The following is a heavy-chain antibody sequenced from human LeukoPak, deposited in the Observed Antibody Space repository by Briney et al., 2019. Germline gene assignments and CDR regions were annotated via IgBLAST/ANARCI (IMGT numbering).Heavy chain of an antibody. CDR1: GYTFTGYY. J-gene: IGHJ5*02. D-gene: IGHD3-9*01. CDR3: ARGTLRYFDWLLSGPFDP. CDR2: INPNSGGT. V-gene: IGHV1-2*02. Sequence: ASVKVSCKASGYTFTGYYMHWVRQAPGQGLEWMGWINPNSGGTNYAQKFQGRVTMTRDTSISTAYMELSRLRSDDTAVYYCARGTLRYFDWLLSGPFDPWGQGTLVTVSS.